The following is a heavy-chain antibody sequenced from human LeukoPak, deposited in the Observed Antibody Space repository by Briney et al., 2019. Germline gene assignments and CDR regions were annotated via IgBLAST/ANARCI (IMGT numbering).Heavy chain of an antibody. Sequence: PGGSLRLSCAASGFTFSSYWMHWVRQAPGKGLVWVSRINSHGSSTSYADSVKGRFTISRDNAKNTLYLQMNSLRVEDTAVYYCARRPPDGSGSYYPGAYWGQGTLVTVSS. J-gene: IGHJ4*02. CDR2: INSHGSST. V-gene: IGHV3-74*01. CDR3: ARRPPDGSGSYYPGAY. D-gene: IGHD3-10*01. CDR1: GFTFSSYW.